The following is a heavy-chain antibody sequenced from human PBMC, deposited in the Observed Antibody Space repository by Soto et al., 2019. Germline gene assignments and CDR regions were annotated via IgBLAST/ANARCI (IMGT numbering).Heavy chain of an antibody. CDR3: ARGFAPRGMATILDY. V-gene: IGHV1-69*13. CDR1: GGTFSSYA. CDR2: IIPIFGTA. Sequence: SVKVSCKASGGTFSSYAISWVRQAPGQGLEWMGGIIPIFGTANYAQKFQGRVTITADESTSTAYMELSSLRSEDTAVYYCARGFAPRGMATILDYWGQGTLVTVSS. D-gene: IGHD5-12*01. J-gene: IGHJ4*02.